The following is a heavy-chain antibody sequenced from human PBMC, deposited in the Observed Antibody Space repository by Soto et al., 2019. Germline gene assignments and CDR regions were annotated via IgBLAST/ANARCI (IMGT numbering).Heavy chain of an antibody. CDR3: ARQRVVPAAIVRYYYYYYGMDV. CDR2: IYYSGST. CDR1: GGSISSSSYY. V-gene: IGHV4-39*01. Sequence: SETLSLTCTVSGGSISSSSYYWGWIRQPPGKGLEWIGSIYYSGSTYYNPSLKSRVTISVDTSKNQFSLKLSSVTAADTAVYYCARQRVVPAAIVRYYYYYYGMDVCGQGTTVTVYS. D-gene: IGHD2-2*02. J-gene: IGHJ6*02.